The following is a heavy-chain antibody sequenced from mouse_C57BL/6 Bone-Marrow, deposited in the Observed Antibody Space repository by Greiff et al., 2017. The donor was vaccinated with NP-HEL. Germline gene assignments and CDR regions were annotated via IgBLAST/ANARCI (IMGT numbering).Heavy chain of an antibody. CDR3: ARNSYYYGSSHTFAY. CDR2: IWSGGST. J-gene: IGHJ3*01. Sequence: QVQLKESGPGLVQPSQSLSITCTVSGFSLTSYGVHWVRQSPGKGLEWLGVIWSGGSTDYNAAFISRLSISKDNSKSQVFFKMNSLQADDTAIYYCARNSYYYGSSHTFAYWGQGTLVTVSA. V-gene: IGHV2-2*01. D-gene: IGHD1-1*01. CDR1: GFSLTSYG.